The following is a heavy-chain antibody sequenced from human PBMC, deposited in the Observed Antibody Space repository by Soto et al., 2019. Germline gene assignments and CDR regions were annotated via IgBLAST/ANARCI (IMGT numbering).Heavy chain of an antibody. J-gene: IGHJ3*02. CDR3: ATDRVAFDM. V-gene: IGHV1-2*02. CDR1: GYMFTGYY. D-gene: IGHD3-22*01. Sequence: AKVSCKASGYMFTGYYIHWVRQAPGQGLEWMGWINPKSGGTKYAEKFQGRVSMTGDTSITTAYLELSSLTSDDTAVYYCATDRVAFDMWGQGTKVTVSS. CDR2: INPKSGGT.